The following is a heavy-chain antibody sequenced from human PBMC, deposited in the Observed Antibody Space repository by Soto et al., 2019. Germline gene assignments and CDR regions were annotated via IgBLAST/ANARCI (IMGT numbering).Heavy chain of an antibody. D-gene: IGHD6-19*01. V-gene: IGHV3-30*03. CDR2: ISYDGSNK. CDR1: GFTFSSYG. CDR3: XKHHASGWYGSFDY. J-gene: IGHJ4*02. Sequence: QVQLVESGGGVVQPGRSLRLSCAASGFTFSSYGMHWVRQAPGKGLEWVAVISYDGSNKYYADSVKGRFTISRDNSKNTLYLQMNSLRAEDTAVXXXXKHHASGWYGSFDYWGQGTLVTVSS.